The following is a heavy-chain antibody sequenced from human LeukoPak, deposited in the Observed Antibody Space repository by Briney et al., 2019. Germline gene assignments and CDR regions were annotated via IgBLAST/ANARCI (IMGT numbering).Heavy chain of an antibody. J-gene: IGHJ6*02. V-gene: IGHV3-33*06. D-gene: IGHD2-21*02. CDR3: AKDVAAIYYYYGMDV. CDR2: IWYDGSNK. CDR1: GFTFSSYA. Sequence: PGRSLRLSCAASGFTFSSYAMHWVRQAPGKGLEWVAVIWYDGSNKYYVDSVKGRFTISRDNSKNTLYLQMNSLRAEDTAVYYCAKDVAAIYYYYGMDVWGQGTTVTVSS.